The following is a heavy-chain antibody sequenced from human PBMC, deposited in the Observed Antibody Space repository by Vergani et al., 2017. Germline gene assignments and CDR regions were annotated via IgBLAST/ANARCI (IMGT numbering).Heavy chain of an antibody. CDR2: ISSSSSYI. CDR3: ARGGVAARPDYYYGMDV. Sequence: EVQLVESGGGLVKPGGSLRLSCAASGFTFSSYSMNWVRQAPGKGLEWVSSISSSSSYIYYADSVKGRFTISRDNAKNALYLQMNSLRAEDTAVYYCARGGVAARPDYYYGMDVWGQGP. J-gene: IGHJ6*02. V-gene: IGHV3-21*01. D-gene: IGHD6-6*01. CDR1: GFTFSSYS.